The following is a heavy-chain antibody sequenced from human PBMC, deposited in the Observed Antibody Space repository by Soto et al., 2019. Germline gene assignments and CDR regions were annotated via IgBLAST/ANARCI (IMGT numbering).Heavy chain of an antibody. CDR3: ARHNPYCGGDCYNDY. V-gene: IGHV5-10-1*01. CDR1: GYSFTSYW. D-gene: IGHD2-21*02. Sequence: GESLKISCKGSGYSFTSYWISWVRQMPGKGLEWMGRIDPSDSYTNYSPSFQGHVTISADKSISTAYLQWSSLKASDTAMYYCARHNPYCGGDCYNDYWGQGTLVTVSS. J-gene: IGHJ4*02. CDR2: IDPSDSYT.